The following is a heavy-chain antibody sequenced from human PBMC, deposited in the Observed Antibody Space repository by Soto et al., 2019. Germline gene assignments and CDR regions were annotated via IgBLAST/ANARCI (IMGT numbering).Heavy chain of an antibody. CDR2: IYGGGST. Sequence: EVQLVESGGGLVQPGGSLRLSCAASGFTVSSNYMSWVRQAPGKGLEWVSVIYGGGSTYYADSVKGRFTISRDNSKNTLYLQMNSLRAEDTAVYYCASVSGWAYYFDYWGQGTLVTVSS. J-gene: IGHJ4*02. D-gene: IGHD6-19*01. V-gene: IGHV3-66*01. CDR3: ASVSGWAYYFDY. CDR1: GFTVSSNY.